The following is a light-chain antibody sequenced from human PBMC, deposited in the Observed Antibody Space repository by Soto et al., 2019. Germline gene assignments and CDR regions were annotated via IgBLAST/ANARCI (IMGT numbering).Light chain of an antibody. Sequence: EIVLTQSPGTLSLSPGERATLSCRASRSVGTYQLAWYQQKPGQAPRVLISGTSTRANGIPDRFSGSGSGTDFTLTISRLEPEDFAVYYCQQYYSTPLTFGGGTKVEIK. J-gene: IGKJ4*01. V-gene: IGKV3-20*01. CDR2: GTS. CDR3: QQYYSTPLT. CDR1: RSVGTYQ.